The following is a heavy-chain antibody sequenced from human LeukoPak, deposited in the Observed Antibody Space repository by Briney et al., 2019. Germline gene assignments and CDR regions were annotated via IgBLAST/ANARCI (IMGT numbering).Heavy chain of an antibody. J-gene: IGHJ4*02. D-gene: IGHD3-9*01. Sequence: TGGSLRLSCAASGFTFSSYAMSWVRQAPGKGLEWVSAISGSGGSTYYADSVKGRFTISRDNSKNMLYLQMNSLRAEDTAVYYCAKGPYYDILTGYYTYFDYWGQGTLVTVSS. CDR1: GFTFSSYA. CDR2: ISGSGGST. CDR3: AKGPYYDILTGYYTYFDY. V-gene: IGHV3-23*01.